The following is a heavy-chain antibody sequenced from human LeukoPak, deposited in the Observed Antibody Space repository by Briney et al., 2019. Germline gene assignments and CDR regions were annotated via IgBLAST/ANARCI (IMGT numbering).Heavy chain of an antibody. V-gene: IGHV3-11*01. J-gene: IGHJ4*02. Sequence: LSLTCTVSGGSISSGGYYWSWIRQAPGKGLEWVSYISSSGSTIYYADSVKGRFTISRDNAKNSLYLQMNSLRAEDTAVYYCARDQGGYFDYWGQGTLVTVSS. CDR1: GGSISSGGYY. CDR2: ISSSGSTI. CDR3: ARDQGGYFDY. D-gene: IGHD3-16*01.